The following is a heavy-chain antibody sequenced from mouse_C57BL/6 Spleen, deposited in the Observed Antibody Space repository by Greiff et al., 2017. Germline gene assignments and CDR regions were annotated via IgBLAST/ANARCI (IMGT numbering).Heavy chain of an antibody. J-gene: IGHJ4*01. CDR2: ISDGGSYT. Sequence: EVKLEESGGGLVKPGGSLKLSCAASGFTFSSYAMSWVRQTPEKRLEWVATISDGGSYTYYPDNVKGRFTISRDNAKNNLYLQMSHLKSEDTAMYYCARDPLYYGSSYGAMDYWGQGTSVTVSS. V-gene: IGHV5-4*01. CDR3: ARDPLYYGSSYGAMDY. CDR1: GFTFSSYA. D-gene: IGHD1-1*01.